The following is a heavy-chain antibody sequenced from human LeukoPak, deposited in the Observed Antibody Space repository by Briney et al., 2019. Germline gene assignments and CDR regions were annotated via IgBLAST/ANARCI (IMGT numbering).Heavy chain of an antibody. J-gene: IGHJ5*02. CDR3: AREKIGYYDGSGRGWFDP. CDR1: GGSISSGAYY. V-gene: IGHV4-61*02. CDR2: VYTSGST. Sequence: SETLSLTCTVSGGSISSGAYYWSWTRQPAGKGLEWIGRVYTSGSTNYNPSLKSRVTISVDTSKKQFSLKLSSVTAADTAVYYCAREKIGYYDGSGRGWFDPWGQGTLVTVSS. D-gene: IGHD3-22*01.